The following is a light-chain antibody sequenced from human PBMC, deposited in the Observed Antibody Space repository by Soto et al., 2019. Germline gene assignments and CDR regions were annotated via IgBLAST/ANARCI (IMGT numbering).Light chain of an antibody. J-gene: IGKJ4*01. V-gene: IGKV3-11*01. Sequence: VLTQSPATLSLSPGDRATLSCRASQSVFGYLAWYQHKPGQAPRLLIYDAYKRATGVPARFSGSGSETDFTLIISSLEPEDFALYYCQQRSDSPPLTFGGGTRVEIK. CDR2: DAY. CDR3: QQRSDSPPLT. CDR1: QSVFGY.